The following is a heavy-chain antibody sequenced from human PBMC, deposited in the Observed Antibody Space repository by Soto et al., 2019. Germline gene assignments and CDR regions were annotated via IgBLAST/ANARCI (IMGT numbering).Heavy chain of an antibody. D-gene: IGHD3-22*01. J-gene: IGHJ3*02. Sequence: GGSLRLSCAASGFTFSNYGMYWVRQAPGKGLEWVAVIWYDGTTKYYADSVKGRFTISRDNSKNTLYLQMNSLRAEDTAVYYCARGRGTYYFDSSGLGDAFDIWGQGXMVTV. CDR1: GFTFSNYG. CDR2: IWYDGTTK. CDR3: ARGRGTYYFDSSGLGDAFDI. V-gene: IGHV3-33*01.